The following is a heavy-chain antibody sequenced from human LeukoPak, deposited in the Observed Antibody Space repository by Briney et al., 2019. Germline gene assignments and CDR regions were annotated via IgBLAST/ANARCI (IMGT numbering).Heavy chain of an antibody. J-gene: IGHJ4*02. CDR2: INPNSGGT. CDR3: ARDFNIRAGSLPGGY. D-gene: IGHD1-26*01. V-gene: IGHV1-2*06. CDR1: GYTFTGYY. Sequence: ASVKVSCKASGYTFTGYYMHWVRQAPGQGLEWMGRINPNSGGTNYAQKFQGRVTMTRDTSISTAYMELRSLRSDDTAVYYCARDFNIRAGSLPGGYWGQGTLVTVSS.